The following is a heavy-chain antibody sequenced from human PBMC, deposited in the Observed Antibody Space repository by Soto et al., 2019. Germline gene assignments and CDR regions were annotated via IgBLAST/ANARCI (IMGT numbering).Heavy chain of an antibody. Sequence: QVQLQESGPGLVKPSETLSLTCSVSGGSVSSGSYYWSWIRQPPGKGLEWIGSIHYSGSANYNPSLQSRVIGSLDTSRNQFSLMLPSVTAADTAVYYCAREDGWRIRSAAYRQFYFDHWGQGALVTVSS. D-gene: IGHD2-15*01. CDR2: IHYSGSA. V-gene: IGHV4-61*01. CDR3: AREDGWRIRSAAYRQFYFDH. CDR1: GGSVSSGSYY. J-gene: IGHJ4*01.